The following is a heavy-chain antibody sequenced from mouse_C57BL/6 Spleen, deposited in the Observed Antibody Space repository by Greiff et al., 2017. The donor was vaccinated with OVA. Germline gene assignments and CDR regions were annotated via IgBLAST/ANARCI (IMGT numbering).Heavy chain of an antibody. D-gene: IGHD2-13*01. CDR3: ARGPDGDAYAMDY. CDR1: GYTFTSYW. Sequence: QVQLQQSGAELAKPGASVKLSCKASGYTFTSYWMHWVKQRPGHGLEWIGYINPSSGYTKYNQKFKDKATLTADKSSSTAYMQLSSLTYEDSAVYYCARGPDGDAYAMDYWGQGTSVTVSS. CDR2: INPSSGYT. V-gene: IGHV1-7*01. J-gene: IGHJ4*01.